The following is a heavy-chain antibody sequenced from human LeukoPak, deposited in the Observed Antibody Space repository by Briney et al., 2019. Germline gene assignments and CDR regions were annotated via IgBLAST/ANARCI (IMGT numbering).Heavy chain of an antibody. D-gene: IGHD2-2*01. CDR2: TSGSGGST. V-gene: IGHV3-23*01. CDR3: ANSYCSSTSCYLYYFDY. Sequence: GGSLRLSCAASGFTFSSYDMSWVRQAPGKGLEWVAATSGSGGSTYYADSVKGRFTISRDNSKNTLYLQMNSLRAEDTAVYYCANSYCSSTSCYLYYFDYWGQGTLVTVSS. J-gene: IGHJ4*02. CDR1: GFTFSSYD.